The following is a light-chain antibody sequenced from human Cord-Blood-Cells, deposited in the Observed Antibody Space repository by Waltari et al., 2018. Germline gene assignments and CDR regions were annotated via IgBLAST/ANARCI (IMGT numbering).Light chain of an antibody. CDR1: SSDVGGYNY. Sequence: QSALTQPASVSGSPGQSITISCTGTSSDVGGYNYVSWYQQHPGKAPKLMIYEVSNRPSGVSKRFSGSKSGNAGSLTISGLQAEDEADYYCSSYTSSSTLVFGGGTKLTVL. CDR2: EVS. J-gene: IGLJ3*02. V-gene: IGLV2-14*01. CDR3: SSYTSSSTLV.